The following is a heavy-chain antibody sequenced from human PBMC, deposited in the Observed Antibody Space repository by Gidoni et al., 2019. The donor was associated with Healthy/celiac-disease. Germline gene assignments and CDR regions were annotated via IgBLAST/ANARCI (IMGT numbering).Heavy chain of an antibody. J-gene: IGHJ6*02. CDR3: AKRVGAPPTQYGLDV. CDR1: GFTFGSYA. D-gene: IGHD1-26*01. CDR2: ISGSGGST. Sequence: EVQLLESGGGLVQPGGSLRLSCAASGFTFGSYAMSWVRQAPGQGLEWVSGISGSGGSTYYADSVKGRFSISRDNSKNTLYLQMNSLRADYTAVYYCAKRVGAPPTQYGLDVWGQGTTVTVSS. V-gene: IGHV3-23*01.